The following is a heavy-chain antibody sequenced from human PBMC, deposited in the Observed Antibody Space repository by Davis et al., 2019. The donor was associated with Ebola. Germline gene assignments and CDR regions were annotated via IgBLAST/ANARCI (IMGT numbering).Heavy chain of an antibody. J-gene: IGHJ4*02. CDR2: IIPIFGTA. CDR1: GGTFSSYA. D-gene: IGHD6-19*01. V-gene: IGHV1-69*05. CDR3: ARDLGGWYNSPGGY. Sequence: SVKVSCKASGGTFSSYAISWVRQAPGQRLEWMGGIIPIFGTANYAQKLQGRVTMTTDTSTSTAYMELRSLRSDDTAVYYCARDLGGWYNSPGGYWGQGTLVAVSS.